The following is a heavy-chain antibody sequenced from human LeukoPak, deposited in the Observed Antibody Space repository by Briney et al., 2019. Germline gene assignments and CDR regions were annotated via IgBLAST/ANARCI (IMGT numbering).Heavy chain of an antibody. J-gene: IGHJ4*02. CDR1: GFTFSSYA. Sequence: PGGSLRLSCEASGFTFSSYAMSWVRQAPGKGQEWVSAISGSGGSTYYADSVEGRFTISRDNSKNTLYLQMNSLRAEDTAVYYCAKDSVAAAGTGYFDYWGQGTLVTVSS. CDR3: AKDSVAAAGTGYFDY. V-gene: IGHV3-23*01. D-gene: IGHD6-13*01. CDR2: ISGSGGST.